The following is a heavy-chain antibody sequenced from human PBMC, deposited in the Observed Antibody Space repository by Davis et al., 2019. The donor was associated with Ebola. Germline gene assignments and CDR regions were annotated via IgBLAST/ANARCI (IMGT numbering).Heavy chain of an antibody. Sequence: GEFLKISCIVTGFTFSSKWMHWVRQAPGKGLVWVARINSDGSVTSYEDSVKGRFTISRDNAKNTLYLQMNSLRAEDTAVYYCVKMFGGLDVWGQGITVTVSS. J-gene: IGHJ6*02. D-gene: IGHD3-16*01. CDR3: VKMFGGLDV. CDR2: INSDGSVT. CDR1: GFTFSSKW. V-gene: IGHV3-74*01.